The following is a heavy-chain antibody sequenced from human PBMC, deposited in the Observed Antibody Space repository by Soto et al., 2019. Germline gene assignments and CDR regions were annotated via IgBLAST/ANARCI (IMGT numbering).Heavy chain of an antibody. Sequence: SETLSLTCNVSGYSVSSGYWSWIRQPPGKGLEWIGFMYFGGSFNYNPSLAGRVTISVETSKNQFSMKMTSVTAADTAVYYCARHLSNFYYGSGSPRYGMDVWGQGTTVTVSS. D-gene: IGHD3-10*01. J-gene: IGHJ6*02. CDR2: MYFGGSF. CDR3: ARHLSNFYYGSGSPRYGMDV. CDR1: GYSVSSGY. V-gene: IGHV4-59*08.